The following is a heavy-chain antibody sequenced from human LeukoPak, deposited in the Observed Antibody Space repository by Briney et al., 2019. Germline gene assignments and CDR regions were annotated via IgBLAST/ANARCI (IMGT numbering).Heavy chain of an antibody. J-gene: IGHJ3*02. CDR1: GFTFSSYA. V-gene: IGHV3-30-3*01. Sequence: GRSLRLSCAASGFTFSSYAMHWVRQASGKGLEWVAVISYDGSNKYYADSVKGRFTISRDNSKNTLYLQMNSLRAEDTAVYYCARDHAAFDIWGQGTMVTVSS. CDR2: ISYDGSNK. CDR3: ARDHAAFDI.